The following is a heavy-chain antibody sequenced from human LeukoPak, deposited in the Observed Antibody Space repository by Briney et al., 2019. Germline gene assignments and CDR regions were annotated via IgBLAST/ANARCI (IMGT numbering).Heavy chain of an antibody. Sequence: GWSLRLSCAASGFTFSSYAMSWVRQAPGKGLERVSAVSGSRGGTYYADSVKGRFTISRDNSKNTLYLQMNRLRAEDTAVYYCAKNDLWRLGYFDYWGQGTLVTVSS. CDR3: AKNDLWRLGYFDY. D-gene: IGHD7-27*01. CDR2: VSGSRGGT. CDR1: GFTFSSYA. V-gene: IGHV3-23*01. J-gene: IGHJ4*02.